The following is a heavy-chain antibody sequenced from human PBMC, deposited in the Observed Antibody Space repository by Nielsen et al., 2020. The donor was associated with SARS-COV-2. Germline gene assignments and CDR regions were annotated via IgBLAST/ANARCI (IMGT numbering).Heavy chain of an antibody. Sequence: SETLSLTCTVSGGSISSYYWSWIRQPPGKGLEWIGYIYYSGSPNYNPSLKSRVTISVDTSKNQFYLKLSSVTAADTAVYYCARCVRDYYYMDVWGKGTTVTVSS. CDR3: ARCVRDYYYMDV. CDR1: GGSISSYY. V-gene: IGHV4-59*01. J-gene: IGHJ6*03. CDR2: IYYSGSP.